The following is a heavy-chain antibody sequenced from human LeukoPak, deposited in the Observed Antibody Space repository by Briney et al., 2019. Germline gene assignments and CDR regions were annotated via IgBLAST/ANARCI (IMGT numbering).Heavy chain of an antibody. CDR3: ARGGWYPESFQH. CDR1: GGSVSSYY. CDR2: IYYSGST. V-gene: IGHV4-59*02. Sequence: SETLSLTCTVSGGSVSSYYWNWIRQPPGKGLEWIGYIYYSGSTNYNPSLKSRVTISVDTSKNQFSLKLSSVTAADTAVYYCARGGWYPESFQHWGQGALVTVSS. D-gene: IGHD6-19*01. J-gene: IGHJ1*01.